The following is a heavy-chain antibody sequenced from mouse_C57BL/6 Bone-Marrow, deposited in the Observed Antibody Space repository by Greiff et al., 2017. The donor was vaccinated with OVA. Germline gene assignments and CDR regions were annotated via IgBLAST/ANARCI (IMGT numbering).Heavy chain of an antibody. J-gene: IGHJ2*01. D-gene: IGHD1-1*01. CDR1: GFTFTTST. CDR2: INLSSGYT. Sequence: QVQLQQSGAELARPGASVKMSCKASGFTFTTSTMHWVKHRPGPGLEWIGHINLSSGYTKYNQKCKDKPTLTADKSSSTAYMQLSSLTSEDTAVYYCARNYYGSSYDYWGQGTTLTVSS. CDR3: ARNYYGSSYDY. V-gene: IGHV1-4*01.